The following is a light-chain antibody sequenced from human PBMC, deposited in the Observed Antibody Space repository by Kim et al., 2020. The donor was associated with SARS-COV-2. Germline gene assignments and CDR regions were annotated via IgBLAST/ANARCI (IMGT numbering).Light chain of an antibody. J-gene: IGKJ2*03. CDR1: QSITTY. Sequence: DIQMTQSPSFLSASVGDRVTISCRASQSITTYLSWYHQKPGKAPKLLIYGTSTLQSGVPSRFSGSGSGTDFTLTISSLQPEDFATYYCQQSYTTPYSFGQGTTVEI. CDR3: QQSYTTPYS. V-gene: IGKV1-39*01. CDR2: GTS.